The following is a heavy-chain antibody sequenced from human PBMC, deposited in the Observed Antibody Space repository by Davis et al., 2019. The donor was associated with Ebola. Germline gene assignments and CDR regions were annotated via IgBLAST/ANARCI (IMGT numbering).Heavy chain of an antibody. CDR1: GFTSYTYA. J-gene: IGHJ3*01. V-gene: IGHV3-23*01. D-gene: IGHD4/OR15-4a*01. CDR2: ISGDGGRS. CDR3: AMTVVNAFDF. Sequence: PGGSLRLSCADSGFTSYTYAMAWVRQAPGKGLEWVSAISGDGGRSYNAASVTGRFTISRDNSKKTLFLHMSSLRAEDTAVYYCAMTVVNAFDFWGQGTMVTVSS.